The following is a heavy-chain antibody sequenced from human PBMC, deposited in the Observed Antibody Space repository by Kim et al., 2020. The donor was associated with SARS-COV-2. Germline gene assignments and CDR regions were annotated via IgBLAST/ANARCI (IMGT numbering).Heavy chain of an antibody. D-gene: IGHD5-18*01. Sequence: SETLSLTCTVSGDSIDSGTFYWTWIRQPAGAGLEWIGRVLSTGTTKYNPSLKSRVTISLETSFNRFSLRLTSVTATDTAVYFCARGRYAYGYFDSWGQGTVVAVSS. CDR1: GDSIDSGTFY. V-gene: IGHV4-61*02. CDR3: ARGRYAYGYFDS. J-gene: IGHJ4*02. CDR2: VLSTGTT.